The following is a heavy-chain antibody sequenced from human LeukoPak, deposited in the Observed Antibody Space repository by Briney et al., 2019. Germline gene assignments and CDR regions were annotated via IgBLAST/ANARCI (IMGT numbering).Heavy chain of an antibody. V-gene: IGHV4-34*01. CDR3: ARGSAYYDFWSGYSGWFDP. Sequence: PSETLSLTCAVYGVSFSGYYWSWIRQPPGKGLEWIGEINHSGSTNYNPSLKSRVTISVDTSKNQFSLKLSSVTAADTAVYYCARGSAYYDFWSGYSGWFDPWGQGTLVTVSS. CDR1: GVSFSGYY. D-gene: IGHD3-3*01. J-gene: IGHJ5*02. CDR2: INHSGST.